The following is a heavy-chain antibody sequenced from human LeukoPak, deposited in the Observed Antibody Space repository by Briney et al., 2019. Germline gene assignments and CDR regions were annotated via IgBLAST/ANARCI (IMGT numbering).Heavy chain of an antibody. CDR2: IRHDGSNK. V-gene: IGHV3-30*02. J-gene: IGHJ4*02. CDR1: GFTFSSYG. CDR3: AKDRADSLDY. D-gene: IGHD3-10*01. Sequence: GGSLRLSCAASGFTFSSYGMHWVRQAPGKGLEWVAFIRHDGSNKYYADSVKGRFTISRDNSKNALYLQMNSLRAEDTAVYYCAKDRADSLDYWGQGILVTVSS.